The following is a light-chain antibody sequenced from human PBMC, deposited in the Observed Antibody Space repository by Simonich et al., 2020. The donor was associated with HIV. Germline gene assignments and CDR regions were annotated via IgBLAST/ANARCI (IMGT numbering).Light chain of an antibody. CDR1: QSISSY. CDR2: AAS. CDR3: QQSYSTPYT. V-gene: IGKV1-39*01. Sequence: DIQMTQSPSSLSASVGDRVTITCRASQSISSYLNWYQQKPGKAPKLLISAASSWQSGVPSRVSGRGSGTDFTLTISSLQPEDFATYYCQQSYSTPYTFGQGTKLEIK. J-gene: IGKJ2*01.